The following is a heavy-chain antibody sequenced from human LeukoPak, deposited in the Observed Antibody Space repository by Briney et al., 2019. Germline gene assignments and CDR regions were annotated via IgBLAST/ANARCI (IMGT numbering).Heavy chain of an antibody. Sequence: SSETLSLTCTVSGDSITSGGYYWTWIRQAPGRGLEWIGYVYYSGSTNYNPSLKSRLTISVDTSKNQFSLKLSSVTAADTAVYYCARSSAHAAMPFDYWGQGTLVTVSS. CDR3: ARSSAHAAMPFDY. J-gene: IGHJ4*02. CDR1: GDSITSGGYY. D-gene: IGHD2-2*01. CDR2: VYYSGST. V-gene: IGHV4-61*08.